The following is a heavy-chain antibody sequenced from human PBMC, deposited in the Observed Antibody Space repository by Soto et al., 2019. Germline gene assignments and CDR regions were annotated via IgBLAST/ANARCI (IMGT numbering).Heavy chain of an antibody. Sequence: GGSLRLSCAASGFTFNNYALNWVRQAPGKGLGWASSISGTGGSTFYAGSAKGRFTISRDNSKNTLFLQMTSLRAEDTAVYYCGKGNSKWGTGDAFDIWGQGTMVTVSS. CDR3: GKGNSKWGTGDAFDI. D-gene: IGHD7-27*01. CDR1: GFTFNNYA. V-gene: IGHV3-23*01. J-gene: IGHJ3*02. CDR2: ISGTGGST.